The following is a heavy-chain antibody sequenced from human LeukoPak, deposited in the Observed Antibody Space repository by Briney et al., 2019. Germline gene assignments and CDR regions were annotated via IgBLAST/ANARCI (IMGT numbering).Heavy chain of an antibody. CDR2: INGGGDST. Sequence: GGSLRLSCAASGLTFRDFGMNWVRQIPGKGLEWISHINGGGDSTHYADSVKGRFTISRDNSQNTLFVQMNSLRVDDSATYYCVKGPYYESPALDSWGQGTLVTVSS. D-gene: IGHD3-3*01. V-gene: IGHV3-23*01. CDR1: GLTFRDFG. J-gene: IGHJ4*02. CDR3: VKGPYYESPALDS.